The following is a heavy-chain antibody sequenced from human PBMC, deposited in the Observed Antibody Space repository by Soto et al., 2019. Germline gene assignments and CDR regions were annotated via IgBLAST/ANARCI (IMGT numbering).Heavy chain of an antibody. D-gene: IGHD3-10*01. V-gene: IGHV4-34*01. Sequence: PSETLSLTCAVYGGSFSGYYWSWIRQPPGKGLEWIGEINHSGSTNYNPSLKSRVTISVDTSKNQFSLKLSSVTAADTAVYYCARDLYGSGSYAPYYYYYGMDVCGQGTTVTISS. CDR3: ARDLYGSGSYAPYYYYYGMDV. CDR1: GGSFSGYY. J-gene: IGHJ6*02. CDR2: INHSGST.